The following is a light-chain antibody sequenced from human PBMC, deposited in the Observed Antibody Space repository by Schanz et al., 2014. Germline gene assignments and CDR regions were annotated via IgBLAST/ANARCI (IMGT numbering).Light chain of an antibody. V-gene: IGLV1-44*01. J-gene: IGLJ3*02. CDR1: SSNIGSNS. Sequence: ELTQPPSASGTPGQRVAFSCSGSSSNIGSNSVYWYQQLPGTAPRLLIYSNDQRPSGVPDRFSGSKSGNTASLTVSGLQPEDEADYYCSSYAGRSGVVFGGGTKLTVL. CDR2: SND. CDR3: SSYAGRSGVV.